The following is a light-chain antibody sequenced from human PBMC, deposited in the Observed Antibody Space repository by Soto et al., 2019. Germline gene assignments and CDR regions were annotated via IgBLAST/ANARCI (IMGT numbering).Light chain of an antibody. CDR1: SSDVGGYNY. CDR3: CSYAGSYTLYV. J-gene: IGLJ1*01. Sequence: QSALTQPRSVSGSPGQSVTISCTGTSSDVGGYNYVSWYQQHPGTAPKLMIYDVSMRPSGVPDRFSGSKSGNTASLTISGLQAEYEADYYCCSYAGSYTLYVFGTGTKVTVL. CDR2: DVS. V-gene: IGLV2-11*01.